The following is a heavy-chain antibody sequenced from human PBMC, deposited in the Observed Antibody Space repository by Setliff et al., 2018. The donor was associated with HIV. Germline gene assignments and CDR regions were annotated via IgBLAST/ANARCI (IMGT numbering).Heavy chain of an antibody. CDR1: NGSFSNYY. D-gene: IGHD3-22*01. CDR2: INHSGST. V-gene: IGHV4-34*01. J-gene: IGHJ4*02. Sequence: SETLSLTCAVYNGSFSNYYWTWIRQPPGKGLEWIGEINHSGSTNYNPSLKSRVTMSVDTSKNQFSLKLSSVTAADTAVYYCARDDYLDSSAYEGASFWGRGTLVTVSS. CDR3: ARDDYLDSSAYEGASF.